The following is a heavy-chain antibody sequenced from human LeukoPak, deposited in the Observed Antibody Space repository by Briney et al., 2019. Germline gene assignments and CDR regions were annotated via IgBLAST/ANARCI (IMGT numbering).Heavy chain of an antibody. Sequence: PGGSLRLSCAASGFTFSSYSMNWVRQAPGKGLEWVSSISSSSSYIYYADSVKGRFTISRDNAKNSLYLQMNSLRAEDTAVYYCARDGGRAVEYYFDYWDQGTLVTVSS. CDR3: ARDGGRAVEYYFDY. CDR2: ISSSSSYI. D-gene: IGHD3-16*01. J-gene: IGHJ4*02. V-gene: IGHV3-21*01. CDR1: GFTFSSYS.